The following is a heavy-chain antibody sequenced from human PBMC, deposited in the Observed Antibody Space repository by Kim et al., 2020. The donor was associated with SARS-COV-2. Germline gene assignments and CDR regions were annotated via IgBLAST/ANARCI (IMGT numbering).Heavy chain of an antibody. D-gene: IGHD3-3*01. Sequence: SETLSLTCTVSGTSISSTYYWTWIRQPPGKGLEWIGFIYYTGKVSYNPSLEGRVTLSQDTSNNQFSLKLTSVTAADTAVYYCARDFNWSWFDSWGQGTLVTVSS. CDR3: ARDFNWSWFDS. J-gene: IGHJ5*01. CDR1: GTSISSTYY. V-gene: IGHV4-59*01. CDR2: IYYTGKV.